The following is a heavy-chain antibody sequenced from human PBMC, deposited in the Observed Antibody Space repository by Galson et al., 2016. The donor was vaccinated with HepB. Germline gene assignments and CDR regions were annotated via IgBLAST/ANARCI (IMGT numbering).Heavy chain of an antibody. D-gene: IGHD2/OR15-2a*01. Sequence: SLRLSCAGSGFTFTSYGMNWVRQAPGKGLEWVSYITSSGGAIYYTDSVKGRFTISRDNAKNSLYLQMNSLRAEDTAVDYCARDIYGPNYFYYYGLDVWGEGTTVTVSA. J-gene: IGHJ6*04. CDR1: GFTFTSYG. V-gene: IGHV3-48*01. CDR2: ITSSGGAI. CDR3: ARDIYGPNYFYYYGLDV.